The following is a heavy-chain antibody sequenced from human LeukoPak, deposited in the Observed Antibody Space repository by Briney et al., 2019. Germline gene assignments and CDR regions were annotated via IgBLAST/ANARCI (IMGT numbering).Heavy chain of an antibody. Sequence: SKTLSLTRTVSGGSISCGGYYWSWIRQPPGKGLEWIGYIYYSGSTNYNPSLKSRVTISVDTSKNQFSLKLSSVTAADTAVYYCARDRGYSGYFDYWGQGTLVTVSS. CDR1: GGSISCGGYY. V-gene: IGHV4-61*08. D-gene: IGHD5-12*01. J-gene: IGHJ4*02. CDR3: ARDRGYSGYFDY. CDR2: IYYSGST.